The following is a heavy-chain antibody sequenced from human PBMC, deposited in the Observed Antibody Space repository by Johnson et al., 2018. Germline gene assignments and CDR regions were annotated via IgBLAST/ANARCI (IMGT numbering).Heavy chain of an antibody. CDR2: IVVGSGNT. V-gene: IGHV1-58*01. CDR1: GFTFTSSA. J-gene: IGHJ3*02. CDR3: AADRGYDYVSDLDI. Sequence: QLVESGPEVKKPGTSVKVSCKASGFTFTSSAVQWVRQARGQRLEWIGWIVVGSGNTNYAQKFQERVTITRDMSTSTAYMELSSLSSEDTAVYYRAADRGYDYVSDLDIWGQGTMVPVSS. D-gene: IGHD3-16*01.